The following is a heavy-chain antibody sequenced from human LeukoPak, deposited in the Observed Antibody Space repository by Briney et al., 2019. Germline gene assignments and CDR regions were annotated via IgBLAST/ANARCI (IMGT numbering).Heavy chain of an antibody. J-gene: IGHJ2*01. D-gene: IGHD1-26*01. V-gene: IGHV3-7*01. CDR2: INQDGSGK. CDR3: ARVVGAGYFDL. Sequence: GGSLRLSCAASGFTFSSYWMSWVRQAPGKGLEWVANINQDGSGKYYVDSVKGRFTISRDNAKNSLYLQMNSLRAEDTAVYYCARVVGAGYFDLWGRGTPVTVSS. CDR1: GFTFSSYW.